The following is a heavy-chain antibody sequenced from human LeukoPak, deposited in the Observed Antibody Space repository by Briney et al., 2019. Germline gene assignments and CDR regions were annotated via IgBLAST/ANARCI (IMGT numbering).Heavy chain of an antibody. CDR1: GFTFSSYS. J-gene: IGHJ4*02. CDR2: ISSSSSYI. D-gene: IGHD1-14*01. CDR3: ANLDINRTKKN. V-gene: IGHV3-21*01. Sequence: PGGSLRLSCAASGFTFSSYSMNWVRQAPGKGLEWVSSISSSSSYIYYADSVKGRFTISRDNSKNTLYLQMNSLRAEDTAVYYCANLDINRTKKNWGQGTLVTVSS.